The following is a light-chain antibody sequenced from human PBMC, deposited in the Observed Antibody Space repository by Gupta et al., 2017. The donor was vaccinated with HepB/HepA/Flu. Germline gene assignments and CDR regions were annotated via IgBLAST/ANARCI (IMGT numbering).Light chain of an antibody. CDR3: SSNTTSNTVV. Sequence: QSALTQPPSVSGSPGQSVPISCTGTSSDIGTYNRVSWYQQPPGTAPKLMIYDVSNRPSGVPDRFSGSKSGNTASLTISGLQAEDEADYYCSSNTTSNTVVFGGGTKLTVL. CDR1: SSDIGTYNR. CDR2: DVS. V-gene: IGLV2-18*02. J-gene: IGLJ2*01.